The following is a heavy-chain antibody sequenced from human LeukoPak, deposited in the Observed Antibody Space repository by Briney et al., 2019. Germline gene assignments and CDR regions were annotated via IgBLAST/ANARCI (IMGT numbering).Heavy chain of an antibody. V-gene: IGHV3-13*01. Sequence: GGSLRLSCAASGFTFKNYDMHWVRQSTGEGLEWVSTIGIDGDTFYPGSVKGRFTISRDNDRNFLYLQMNNLKVGDTAVYYCASSGEATRSKGVFDLWGPGTRVTVSS. J-gene: IGHJ3*01. CDR1: GFTFKNYD. CDR3: ASSGEATRSKGVFDL. D-gene: IGHD3-10*01. CDR2: IGIDGDT.